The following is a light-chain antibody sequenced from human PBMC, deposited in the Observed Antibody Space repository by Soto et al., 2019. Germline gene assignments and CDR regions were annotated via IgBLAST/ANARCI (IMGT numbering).Light chain of an antibody. CDR2: AAS. J-gene: IGKJ1*01. V-gene: IGKV1-27*01. Sequence: DIQMTQSPSSLSASVGDRVIITCRASQGISNYLAWYQQKPGKVPKLLIYAASTLQSGVPSRFSGSGSGTDFTLTVSSLQPEDGATYYCQKYNSAPKTFGQGTKVEIK. CDR1: QGISNY. CDR3: QKYNSAPKT.